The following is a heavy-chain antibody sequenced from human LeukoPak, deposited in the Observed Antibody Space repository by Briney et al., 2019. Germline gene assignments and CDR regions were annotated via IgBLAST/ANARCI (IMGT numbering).Heavy chain of an antibody. Sequence: ASVKVSCKASGYTFSSYGVHWVRQAPGQRLEWMGWINAGNGNTKYSQKFQGRVTITRDTSASTAYMELSSLRSEDTAVYYCARGALYGSGSSSDYWGQGTLVTVSS. J-gene: IGHJ4*02. CDR3: ARGALYGSGSSSDY. D-gene: IGHD3-10*01. CDR1: GYTFSSYG. CDR2: INAGNGNT. V-gene: IGHV1-3*01.